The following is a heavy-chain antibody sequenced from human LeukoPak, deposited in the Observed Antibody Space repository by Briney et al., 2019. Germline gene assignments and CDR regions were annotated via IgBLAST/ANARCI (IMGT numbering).Heavy chain of an antibody. CDR2: ISYDGSNK. Sequence: GGSLRLSCAASGFTFSSYGMHWVRQAPGKGLEWVAVISYDGSNKYYADSVKGRFTISRDNSKNTLYLQMNSLRAEDTAVYYCGKDQGRGRRRSDAFDSWGQGTMITVSS. CDR1: GFTFSSYG. D-gene: IGHD3-16*01. V-gene: IGHV3-30*18. CDR3: GKDQGRGRRRSDAFDS. J-gene: IGHJ3*02.